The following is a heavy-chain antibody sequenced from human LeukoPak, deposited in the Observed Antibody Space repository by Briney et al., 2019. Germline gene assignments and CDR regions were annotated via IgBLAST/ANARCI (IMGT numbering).Heavy chain of an antibody. D-gene: IGHD3-22*01. CDR1: GFTFGSYA. J-gene: IGHJ4*02. V-gene: IGHV3-23*01. CDR3: AKDEGYDRSGYYGY. Sequence: GGSLRLSCAASGFTFGSYAMSWVRQAPGKGPEWVSAISGSGGSTYYADSVKGRFTISRDNSKNTLYLQMNSLRAEDTAVYYCAKDEGYDRSGYYGYWGQGTLVTVSS. CDR2: ISGSGGST.